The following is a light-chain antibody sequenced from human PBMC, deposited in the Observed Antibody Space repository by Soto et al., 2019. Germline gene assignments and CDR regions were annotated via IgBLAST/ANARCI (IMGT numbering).Light chain of an antibody. CDR3: QQRSNWPPIT. J-gene: IGKJ5*01. CDR2: AAS. CDR1: QSISSY. V-gene: IGKV1-39*01. Sequence: IQMTQSPASLSASVGERVTITCRASQSISSYLNWYQQKPGKAPKLLIYAASSLQSGVTSRFSGSGSGTDFTLTISSLQPEDAAVYYCQQRSNWPPITFGQGTRLEIK.